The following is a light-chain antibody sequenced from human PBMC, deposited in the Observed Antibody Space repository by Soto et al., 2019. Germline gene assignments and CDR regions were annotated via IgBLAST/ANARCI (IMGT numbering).Light chain of an antibody. J-gene: IGKJ4*01. Sequence: DIQMTQSPSSVSASVGDRVSITCRASQGISNWLSWYQQKPGRATNLLIYTGSSLQSGVPSRFSGTGSGTDFTLTISSLQPEDVATYYCQQANSCPLTFGGGTKVEIK. CDR3: QQANSCPLT. CDR1: QGISNW. V-gene: IGKV1-12*01. CDR2: TGS.